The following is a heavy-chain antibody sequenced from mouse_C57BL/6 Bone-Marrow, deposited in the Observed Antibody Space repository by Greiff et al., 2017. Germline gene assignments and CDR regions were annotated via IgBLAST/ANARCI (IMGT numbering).Heavy chain of an antibody. CDR2: IYPGDGDT. J-gene: IGHJ1*03. CDR1: GYAFSSSW. Sequence: QVQLQQSGPELVKPGASVKISSKASGYAFSSSWMNWVKQRPGKGLEWIGRIYPGDGDTNYNGKFKGKATLTADKSSSTAYMQLSSLTSEDSAVYFCARDLYYYGSSHWYFDVWGTGTTVTVSS. D-gene: IGHD1-1*01. V-gene: IGHV1-82*01. CDR3: ARDLYYYGSSHWYFDV.